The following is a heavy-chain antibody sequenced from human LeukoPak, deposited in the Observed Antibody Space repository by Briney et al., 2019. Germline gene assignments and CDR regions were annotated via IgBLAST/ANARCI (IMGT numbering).Heavy chain of an antibody. CDR2: INPNSGGT. V-gene: IGHV1-2*02. Sequence: ASVKVSCKASGYTFTGYYMHWVRQAPGQGREWMGGINPNSGGTNYAQKFQGRVTMTRATSISTAYMELSRLRSDDTAVYYCASRIAVAGTGFDYWGQGTLVTVSS. CDR3: ASRIAVAGTGFDY. D-gene: IGHD6-19*01. CDR1: GYTFTGYY. J-gene: IGHJ4*02.